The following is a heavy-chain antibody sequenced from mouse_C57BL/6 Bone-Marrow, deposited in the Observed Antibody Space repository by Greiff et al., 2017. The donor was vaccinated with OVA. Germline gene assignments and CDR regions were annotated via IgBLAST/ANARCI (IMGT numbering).Heavy chain of an antibody. CDR2: ISYDGSN. V-gene: IGHV3-6*01. CDR3: ARGGDYYGSSYWYFDV. D-gene: IGHD1-1*01. J-gene: IGHJ1*03. Sequence: DVHLVESGPGLVKPSQSLSLTCSVTGYSITSGYYWNWIRQFPGNKLEWMGYISYDGSNNYNPSLKNRISITRDTSKNQFFLKLNSVTTEDTATYYCARGGDYYGSSYWYFDVWGTGTTVTVSS. CDR1: GYSITSGYY.